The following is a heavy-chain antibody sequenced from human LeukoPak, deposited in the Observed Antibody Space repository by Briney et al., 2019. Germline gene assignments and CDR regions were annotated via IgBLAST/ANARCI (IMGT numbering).Heavy chain of an antibody. J-gene: IGHJ4*02. CDR2: IYPGDSDT. Sequence: GESLKISCKGSGYSLTSYWIGWVRQMPGKGLEWMGIIYPGDSDTRYSPSFQGQVTISADKSISTAYLQWSSLKASDTAMYYCARLPYYYGSGSYGPEFDYWGQGTLVTVSS. D-gene: IGHD3-10*01. CDR3: ARLPYYYGSGSYGPEFDY. CDR1: GYSLTSYW. V-gene: IGHV5-51*01.